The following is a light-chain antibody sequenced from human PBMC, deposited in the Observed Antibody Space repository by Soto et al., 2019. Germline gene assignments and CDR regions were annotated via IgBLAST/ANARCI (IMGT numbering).Light chain of an antibody. V-gene: IGLV2-8*01. CDR2: EVT. Sequence: QSALTQPPSASGSPGQSVSSSCTGTSSDVGGYNYVSWYQQHPGKAPKLMIYEVTKRPSGVPERFSGSKSGNTASLTVSGLRAEDEADYYCLSYAGSNNLVFGGGTKVTVL. CDR3: LSYAGSNNLV. J-gene: IGLJ3*02. CDR1: SSDVGGYNY.